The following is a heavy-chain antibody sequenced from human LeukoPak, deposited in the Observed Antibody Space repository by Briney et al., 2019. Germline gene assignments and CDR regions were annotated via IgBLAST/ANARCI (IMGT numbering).Heavy chain of an antibody. CDR2: ISSSSSYI. CDR3: AEPAPRDWYFDL. V-gene: IGHV3-21*04. Sequence: GGSLRLSCAAPGFTFSSYSMNWVRQAPGKGLEWVSSISSSSSYIYYADSVKGRFTISRDNAKNSLYLQMNSLRAEDTAVYYCAEPAPRDWYFDLWGRGTLVTVSS. CDR1: GFTFSSYS. J-gene: IGHJ2*01. D-gene: IGHD2-2*01.